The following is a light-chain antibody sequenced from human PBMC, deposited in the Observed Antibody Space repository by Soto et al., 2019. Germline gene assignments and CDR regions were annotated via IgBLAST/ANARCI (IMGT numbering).Light chain of an antibody. CDR3: QQYGSSGT. Sequence: EIVLTQSPGTLSLSPGERATLSCRASQSVNTYLDWYQQKPGQAPRLLIYGASNRATGIPDRFSGSGSGTDFTLTISRLEPEDFAVYYCQQYGSSGTFGQGTKVDIK. CDR2: GAS. J-gene: IGKJ1*01. CDR1: QSVNTY. V-gene: IGKV3-20*01.